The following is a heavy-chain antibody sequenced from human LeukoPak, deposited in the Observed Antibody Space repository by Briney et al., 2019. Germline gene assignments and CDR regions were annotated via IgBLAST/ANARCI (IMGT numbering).Heavy chain of an antibody. D-gene: IGHD2-2*01. Sequence: QSGGSLRLSCAASGFTFSSYGMHWVRQAPGKGLEWVAFIRYDGSNKYYADSVKGRFTISRDNSKNTLYLQMNSLRAEDTAVYYCVVKDLIVVVPAAITDYWGQGTLVTVSS. CDR2: IRYDGSNK. CDR3: VVKDLIVVVPAAITDY. V-gene: IGHV3-30*02. J-gene: IGHJ4*02. CDR1: GFTFSSYG.